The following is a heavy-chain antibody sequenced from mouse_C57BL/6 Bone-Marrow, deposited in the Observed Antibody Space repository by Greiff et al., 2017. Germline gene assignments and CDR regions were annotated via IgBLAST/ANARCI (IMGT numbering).Heavy chain of an antibody. V-gene: IGHV1-39*01. CDR3: ASHYYGSGLYYAMDY. D-gene: IGHD1-1*01. Sequence: EVQLQQSGPELVKPGASVKISCKASGYSFTDYNMNWVKQSNGKSLEWIGVINPNYGTTSYNQKFKGKATLTVDQSSSTAYMQLNSLTSEDSAVYYCASHYYGSGLYYAMDYWGQGTSVTVSS. CDR2: INPNYGTT. J-gene: IGHJ4*01. CDR1: GYSFTDYN.